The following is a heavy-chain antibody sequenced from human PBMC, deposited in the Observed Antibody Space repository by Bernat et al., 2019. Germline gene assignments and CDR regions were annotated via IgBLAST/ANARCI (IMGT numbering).Heavy chain of an antibody. V-gene: IGHV3-23*01. Sequence: EVPLLESGGGLVQPGGSLRLSCAASGFTFNSYGMIWVRQPPGKGLEWVSAISGSGGSTYYADSVRGRFTISRDNSKNTLYLQMYSLRAEDTAVYYCAKTYSINMDRGPLFKGYWGQGTLVTVST. D-gene: IGHD3-10*01. CDR3: AKTYSINMDRGPLFKGY. CDR1: GFTFNSYG. J-gene: IGHJ4*02. CDR2: ISGSGGST.